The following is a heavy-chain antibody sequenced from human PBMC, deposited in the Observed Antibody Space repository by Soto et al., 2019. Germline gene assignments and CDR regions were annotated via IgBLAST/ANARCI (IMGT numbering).Heavy chain of an antibody. Sequence: QVQLQESGPGLVKPSETLSLTCTVSGGSISSYYWSWIRQPAGKGLDRIGRIYTSWSTNYTPSLMRRVTMSVDTSKNQFSLKLSSVTAADTAVYYCARNADGSGRVDYWGQGTLVTVSS. CDR1: GGSISSYY. J-gene: IGHJ4*02. V-gene: IGHV4-4*07. D-gene: IGHD3-10*01. CDR2: IYTSWST. CDR3: ARNADGSGRVDY.